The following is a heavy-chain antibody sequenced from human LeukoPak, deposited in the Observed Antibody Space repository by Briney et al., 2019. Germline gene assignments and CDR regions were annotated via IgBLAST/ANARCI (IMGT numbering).Heavy chain of an antibody. CDR1: GGTFTSYA. J-gene: IGHJ5*02. CDR2: IIPISGTA. Sequence: SVKVSCKTSGGTFTSYAITWVRQAPGQGLEWMGKIIPISGTANHAQKFQGRVTFTADESTSTAYMELSSLRSEDTALYYCARKLRLGGNWFDPWGQGTLVTVSS. D-gene: IGHD1-26*01. V-gene: IGHV1-69*15. CDR3: ARKLRLGGNWFDP.